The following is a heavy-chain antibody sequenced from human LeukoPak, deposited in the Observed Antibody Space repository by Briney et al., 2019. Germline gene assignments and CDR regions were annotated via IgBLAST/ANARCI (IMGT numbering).Heavy chain of an antibody. D-gene: IGHD1-14*01. Sequence: PSETLSLTCTVSGGSLTKYYWHWIRQAPGKGLEWIGFIFHTGITNYNPSLKSRVTISVDTSKNQFSLKLTSVTAADTAVYFCARDLFPITWFESWGQGTLVTVSS. J-gene: IGHJ5*01. V-gene: IGHV4-59*01. CDR1: GGSLTKYY. CDR3: ARDLFPITWFES. CDR2: IFHTGIT.